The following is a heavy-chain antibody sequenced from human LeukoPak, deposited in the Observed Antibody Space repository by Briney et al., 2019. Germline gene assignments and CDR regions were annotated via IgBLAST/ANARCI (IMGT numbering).Heavy chain of an antibody. D-gene: IGHD7-27*01. CDR3: ARGPPNWGYDY. CDR1: GYTFTSYD. CDR2: MSPNSGDT. J-gene: IGHJ4*02. V-gene: IGHV1-8*01. Sequence: ASVKVSCKASGYTFTSYDFNWVRQATGQRPEWMGWMSPNSGDTGYAQKFQDRVTMTRNTSISTAYMELSSLRSDDTAAYYCARGPPNWGYDYWGQGTLVTVSS.